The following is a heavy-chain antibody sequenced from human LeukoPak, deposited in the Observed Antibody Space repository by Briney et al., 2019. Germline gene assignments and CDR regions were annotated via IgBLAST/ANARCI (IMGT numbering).Heavy chain of an antibody. CDR1: GGSISSSSYY. CDR3: ARDRPELMPYVVAATSFDP. CDR2: IYTSGST. J-gene: IGHJ5*02. D-gene: IGHD2-15*01. Sequence: PSETLSLTCTVSGGSISSSSYYWSWIRQPAGKGLEWIGRIYTSGSTNYNPSLKSRVTMSVDTSKNQFSLKLSSVTAADTAVYYCARDRPELMPYVVAATSFDPWGQGTLVTVSS. V-gene: IGHV4-61*02.